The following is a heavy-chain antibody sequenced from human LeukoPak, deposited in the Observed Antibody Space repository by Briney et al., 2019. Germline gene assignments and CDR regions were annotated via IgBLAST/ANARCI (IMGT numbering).Heavy chain of an antibody. CDR2: ISAYNGNT. CDR3: ARGGGESKWYSTYFDY. J-gene: IGHJ4*02. CDR1: GYTFTIYG. V-gene: IGHV1-18*01. Sequence: ASVTVSCTASGYTFTIYGISWVRQAPGQGLEWMGWISAYNGNTNHAQKLQGRVTMTTDTSTSTAYMKLRSLRSDDTAVYYCARGGGESKWYSTYFDYWGQGTLVTVSS. D-gene: IGHD2-15*01.